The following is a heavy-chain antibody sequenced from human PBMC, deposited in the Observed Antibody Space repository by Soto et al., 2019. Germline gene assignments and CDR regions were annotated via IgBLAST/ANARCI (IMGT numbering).Heavy chain of an antibody. CDR1: GYTFTGYY. Sequence: ASVKVSCKASGYTFTGYYMRWVRQAPGQGLEWMGWINPNSGGTNYAQKFQGWVTMTRDTSISTAYMELSRLRSDDTAVYYCARDCDLGYCSGGSCYRNYYYGMDVWGQGTTVTVSS. CDR3: ARDCDLGYCSGGSCYRNYYYGMDV. CDR2: INPNSGGT. D-gene: IGHD2-15*01. J-gene: IGHJ6*02. V-gene: IGHV1-2*04.